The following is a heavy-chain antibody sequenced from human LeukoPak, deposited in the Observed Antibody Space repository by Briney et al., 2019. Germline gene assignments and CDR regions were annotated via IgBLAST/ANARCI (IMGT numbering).Heavy chain of an antibody. V-gene: IGHV3-21*01. Sequence: GGSLRLSCAASGFTFSSYSMTWVRQAPGKGLEWVSSISSSSSYIYYADSVKGRFTISRDNAKNSLYLQMNSLRAEDTAVYYCARVTRPAAIRSNWFDPWGQGTLVTVSS. CDR3: ARVTRPAAIRSNWFDP. CDR1: GFTFSSYS. D-gene: IGHD2-2*01. J-gene: IGHJ5*02. CDR2: ISSSSSYI.